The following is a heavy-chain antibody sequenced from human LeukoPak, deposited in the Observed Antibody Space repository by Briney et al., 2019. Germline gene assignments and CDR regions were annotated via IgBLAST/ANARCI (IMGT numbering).Heavy chain of an antibody. D-gene: IGHD6-6*01. CDR1: GFTFSSYG. CDR3: AKSLYSSFPAYFDY. CDR2: IPYDGSNK. Sequence: PGRSLRLSCAASGFTFSSYGMHWVRQAPGKGLEWVAFIPYDGSNKYYADSVKGRFTISRDNSKNTLYLQMNSLRAEDTAVYYCAKSLYSSFPAYFDYWGAGTLVTVSS. J-gene: IGHJ4*02. V-gene: IGHV3-30*18.